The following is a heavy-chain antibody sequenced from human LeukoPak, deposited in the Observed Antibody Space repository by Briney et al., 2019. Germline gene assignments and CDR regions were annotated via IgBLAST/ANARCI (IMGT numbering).Heavy chain of an antibody. CDR1: GYTFTSYA. J-gene: IGHJ6*03. CDR2: INAGNGNT. D-gene: IGHD3/OR15-3a*01. Sequence: ASVKVSCKASGYTFTSYAMHWVRQAPGQRLEGMGWINAGNGNTKYSQEFQGRVTITRDTSISTAYMELSSLRSEDTAVYYCARVGLVQRYYYYYYMDVWGKGTTVTVSS. V-gene: IGHV1-3*03. CDR3: ARVGLVQRYYYYYYMDV.